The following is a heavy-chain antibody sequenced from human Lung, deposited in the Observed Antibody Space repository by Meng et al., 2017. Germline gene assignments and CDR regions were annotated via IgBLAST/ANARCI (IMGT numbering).Heavy chain of an antibody. CDR3: ARGLGEAVVPRTMFDY. J-gene: IGHJ4*02. Sequence: QVPLEESGPGLVKPSGTLSLTCGVSGGSIRSSNWWSWVRQPPGKGLEWIGEIYHSGGTKYNPSLKSRVTISVDKSKNQFSLKLSSVTAADTAVYYCARGLGEAVVPRTMFDYWGQGTLVTVSS. CDR2: IYHSGGT. V-gene: IGHV4-4*02. D-gene: IGHD2-2*01. CDR1: GGSIRSSNW.